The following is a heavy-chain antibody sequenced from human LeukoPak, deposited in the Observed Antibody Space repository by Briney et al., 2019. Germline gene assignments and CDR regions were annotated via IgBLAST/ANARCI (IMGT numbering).Heavy chain of an antibody. Sequence: SETLSLTCTVSGGSISSYYWNWIRQPPGKGLEWIGYIYYSGNTNYNPSLKSRVSISVDTSKNQFSLRLTSVTAADTAVYYCARNLWLGESSDAFYIWGQGTMVTLSS. D-gene: IGHD3-10*01. CDR1: GGSISSYY. J-gene: IGHJ3*02. V-gene: IGHV4-59*01. CDR2: IYYSGNT. CDR3: ARNLWLGESSDAFYI.